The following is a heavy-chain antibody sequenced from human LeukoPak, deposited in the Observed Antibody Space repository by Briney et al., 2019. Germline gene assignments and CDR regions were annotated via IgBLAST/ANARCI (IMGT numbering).Heavy chain of an antibody. Sequence: PSETLSLTCTVSGGSISSSSYYWSWIRQPAGKGLEWIGRLFTSETTNYNPSLKSRVTISVDTSKNQFSLKLSSVTAADTAVYYCARGRAYYDFWSGYPDAFDIWGQGTVVTVSS. V-gene: IGHV4-61*02. CDR2: LFTSETT. CDR1: GGSISSSSYY. J-gene: IGHJ3*02. CDR3: ARGRAYYDFWSGYPDAFDI. D-gene: IGHD3-3*01.